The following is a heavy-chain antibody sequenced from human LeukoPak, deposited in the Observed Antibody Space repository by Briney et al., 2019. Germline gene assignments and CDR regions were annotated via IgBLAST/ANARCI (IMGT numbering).Heavy chain of an antibody. D-gene: IGHD4-17*01. CDR1: GFSLSSSGVG. CDR3: AHSGTVTSPHDAFDV. Sequence: SGPTLVKPTQTLTLTCTFPGFSLSSSGVGVGWIRQPPGKALEWLALIYWDDDKRYSPSLKSRLTITKDTSKNQVVLTLTNMDPVDTGTYYCAHSGTVTSPHDAFDVWGQGTMVTVSS. CDR2: IYWDDDK. J-gene: IGHJ3*01. V-gene: IGHV2-5*02.